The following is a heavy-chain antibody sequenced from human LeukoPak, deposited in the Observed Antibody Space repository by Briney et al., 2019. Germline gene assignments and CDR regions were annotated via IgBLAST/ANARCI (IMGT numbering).Heavy chain of an antibody. CDR2: IKEDGSEG. V-gene: IGHV3-7*01. CDR3: TPEVWELQGASDI. D-gene: IGHD1-26*01. Sequence: PGGSLRLSCAASGFTFSSYAMSWVRQAPGKGLEWVANIKEDGSEGHYVDSVKGRFTISRDNAKNSLYLQMNSLTAADTALYYCTPEVWELQGASDIWGQGTMVTVSS. J-gene: IGHJ3*02. CDR1: GFTFSSYA.